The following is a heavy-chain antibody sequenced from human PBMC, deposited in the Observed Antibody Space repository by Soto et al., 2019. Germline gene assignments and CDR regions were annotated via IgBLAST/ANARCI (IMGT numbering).Heavy chain of an antibody. D-gene: IGHD4-4*01. V-gene: IGHV6-1*01. Sequence: QVQLQQSGPGLVKPSQTLSLTCAIYGDSVSSNSVVWNWIRQSPSRGLEWLGRTYYRSQWHYEYAVFEQSRIRIDPDTSSNQVTLQLDSVSPEDSAVYYCVRLVGNSWLDYLCQGTLVTVSS. CDR2: TYYRSQWHY. CDR1: GDSVSSNSVV. CDR3: VRLVGNSWLDY. J-gene: IGHJ4*02.